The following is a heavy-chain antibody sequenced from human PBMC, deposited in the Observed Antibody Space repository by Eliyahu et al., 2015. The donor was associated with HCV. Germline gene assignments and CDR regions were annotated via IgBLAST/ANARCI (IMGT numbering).Heavy chain of an antibody. D-gene: IGHD3-16*01. J-gene: IGHJ4*02. CDR2: ISYDGGDI. CDR3: ARDFWGIDY. Sequence: QVQLVESGGGVVQPGRSLRLSXANSGFTFSDYSMXWVRQAPGKGLEWVSVISYDGGDIHYTDSVKGRFAISRDNSRSILYLQMNSLRPEDTATYYCARDFWGIDYWGQGALVTVSS. V-gene: IGHV3-30*09. CDR1: GFTFSDYS.